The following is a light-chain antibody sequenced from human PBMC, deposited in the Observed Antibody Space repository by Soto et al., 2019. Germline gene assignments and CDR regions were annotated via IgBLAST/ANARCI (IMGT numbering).Light chain of an antibody. Sequence: DIHMTQSPSTLSASVGDRVVITCRASQNIDRWLAWYQQKPRKAPQLLIYLACFPERGVPMRFSGSGAGTEFTITITSLHPDDFASYFCQHYNSYPYSFGQGTKLEI. CDR3: QHYNSYPYS. CDR1: QNIDRW. CDR2: LAC. J-gene: IGKJ2*03. V-gene: IGKV1-5*03.